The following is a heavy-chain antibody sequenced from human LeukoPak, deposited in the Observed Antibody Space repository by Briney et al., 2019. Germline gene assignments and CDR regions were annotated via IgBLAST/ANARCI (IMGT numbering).Heavy chain of an antibody. CDR2: IIPIFGTA. V-gene: IGHV1-69*13. CDR3: ARAEDYYDSSGYYLNWFDP. Sequence: GASVKVSCKASGGTFSSYAISWVRQAPGQGLEWMGGIIPIFGTANYAQKFQGRVTITADESTSTAYMELSSLRSEDTAVYYRARAEDYYDSSGYYLNWFDPWGQGTLVTVSS. J-gene: IGHJ5*02. CDR1: GGTFSSYA. D-gene: IGHD3-22*01.